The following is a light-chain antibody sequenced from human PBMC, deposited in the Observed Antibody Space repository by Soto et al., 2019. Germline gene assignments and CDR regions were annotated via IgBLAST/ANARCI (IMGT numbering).Light chain of an antibody. CDR3: QQYNSYSRT. V-gene: IGKV1-5*01. Sequence: DIQMTQSPSTLSASVGDRVTITCRASQSISSWLAWYQQKPGKAPKLLIYDASSLESGVPSRFSGSGSGTELHLPISSMQPDDFATYYCQQYNSYSRTFGQGTKVEIK. J-gene: IGKJ1*01. CDR1: QSISSW. CDR2: DAS.